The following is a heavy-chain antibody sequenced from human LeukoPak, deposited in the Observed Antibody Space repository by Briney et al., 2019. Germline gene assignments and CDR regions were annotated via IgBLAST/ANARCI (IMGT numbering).Heavy chain of an antibody. D-gene: IGHD1-26*01. J-gene: IGHJ4*02. CDR2: ISSGGGTK. CDR3: ARDRVGASTWGYFDY. Sequence: PGGSLRLSCAASGFTFSSYVMNWVRQAPGKGLEWVSYISSGGGTKYYADSVKGRFTISRDDAKNSLYLRMNSLTTEDTAVYYCARDRVGASTWGYFDYWGQGTLVTVSS. V-gene: IGHV3-48*03. CDR1: GFTFSSYV.